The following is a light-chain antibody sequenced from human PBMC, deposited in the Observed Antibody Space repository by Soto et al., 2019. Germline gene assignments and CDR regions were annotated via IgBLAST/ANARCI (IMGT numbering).Light chain of an antibody. Sequence: QAVVTQPPSSSGSLGQSVTISCTGTSSDVGGYHYVSWYQQHPGKAPKLRIFEVNKRPSGVPDRFFGSKSGNTASLTVSGLQAEDEADYYFSSYAGINNLGVFGTGTKLTVL. CDR3: SSYAGINNLGV. CDR2: EVN. J-gene: IGLJ1*01. V-gene: IGLV2-8*01. CDR1: SSDVGGYHY.